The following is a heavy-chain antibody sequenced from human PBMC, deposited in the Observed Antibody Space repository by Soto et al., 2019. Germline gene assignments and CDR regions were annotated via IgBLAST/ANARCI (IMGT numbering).Heavy chain of an antibody. CDR2: IYHSGST. Sequence: SETLSLTCAVSGGSINSGGYSWSWIRQPPGKGLEWIGYIYHSGSTYYNPSLKSRVTISVDRSKNQFSLKLSSVTAADTAVYYCGGVPDYWGQGTLVTVSS. CDR3: GGVPDY. J-gene: IGHJ4*02. CDR1: GGSINSGGYS. V-gene: IGHV4-30-2*01.